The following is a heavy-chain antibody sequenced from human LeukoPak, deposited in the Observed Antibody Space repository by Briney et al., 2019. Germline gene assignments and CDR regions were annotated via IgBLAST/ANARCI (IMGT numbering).Heavy chain of an antibody. V-gene: IGHV4-34*01. D-gene: IGHD3-22*01. Sequence: SETLSLTCAVYGGSFSGYYWSWIRQPPGKGLEWIGEINHSGSTNYNPSLKSRVTISVDTSKNQFSLKLSSVTAADTAVYYCARGPVWKDSTYYYDSSGSSCFDYWGQGTLVTVSS. CDR2: INHSGST. CDR1: GGSFSGYY. J-gene: IGHJ4*02. CDR3: ARGPVWKDSTYYYDSSGSSCFDY.